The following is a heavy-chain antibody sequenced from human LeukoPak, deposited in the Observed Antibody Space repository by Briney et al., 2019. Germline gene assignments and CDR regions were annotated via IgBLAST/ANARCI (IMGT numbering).Heavy chain of an antibody. CDR3: AKDDQQLMNFDY. D-gene: IGHD6-13*01. V-gene: IGHV3-30*18. CDR2: ISYDGSNK. J-gene: IGHJ4*02. CDR1: GFTFSSYG. Sequence: QPGRSLRLSCAASGFTFSSYGMYWVRQAPGKGLEWVAAISYDGSNKYYADSVKGRFTISRDNSKNTLYLQMNSLRAEDTAVYYCAKDDQQLMNFDYWGQGTLVTVSS.